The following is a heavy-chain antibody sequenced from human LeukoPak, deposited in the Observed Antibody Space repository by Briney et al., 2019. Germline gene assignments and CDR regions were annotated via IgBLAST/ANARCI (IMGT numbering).Heavy chain of an antibody. D-gene: IGHD5-12*01. V-gene: IGHV4-34*01. CDR2: INHSGST. CDR1: GGSFSGYY. CDR3: ARGVVAATRVGMDV. J-gene: IGHJ6*02. Sequence: SETLSLTCAVYGGSFSGYYWSWIRQPLGKGLEWIGEINHSGSTNYNPSLKSRVTISVDTSKNQFSLKLSSVTAADTAVHYCARGVVAATRVGMDVWGQGTTVTVSS.